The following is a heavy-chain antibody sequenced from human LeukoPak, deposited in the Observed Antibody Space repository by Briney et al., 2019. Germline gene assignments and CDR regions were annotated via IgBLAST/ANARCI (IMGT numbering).Heavy chain of an antibody. D-gene: IGHD6-6*01. Sequence: PGRSLRLSCAASGFTFSSYAMHWVRRAPGKGLEWVAVISYDGSNKYYADSVKGRFTISRDNSKNTLYLQMNSLRAEDTAVYYCAREGGDSSSPDFDYWGQGTLVTVSS. CDR3: AREGGDSSSPDFDY. CDR2: ISYDGSNK. J-gene: IGHJ4*02. CDR1: GFTFSSYA. V-gene: IGHV3-30*01.